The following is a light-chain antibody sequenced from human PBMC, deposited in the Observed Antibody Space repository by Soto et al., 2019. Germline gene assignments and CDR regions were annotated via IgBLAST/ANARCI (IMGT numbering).Light chain of an antibody. CDR1: QSISSW. J-gene: IGKJ5*01. Sequence: DIQMTQSPSPLSASVGDRVTITCRASQSISSWLAWYQQKPGKAPKLLIYKASSLESGVPSRFSGSGSGTECTLTISSLQPDDVATYYCQQCNSYPITFGQGTRLEIK. V-gene: IGKV1-5*03. CDR2: KAS. CDR3: QQCNSYPIT.